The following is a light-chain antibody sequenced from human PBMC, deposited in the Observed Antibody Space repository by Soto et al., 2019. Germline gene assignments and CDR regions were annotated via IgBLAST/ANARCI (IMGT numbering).Light chain of an antibody. Sequence: SSELTQPPSVSVSPGQTASITCSGDKLGDKYACWYQQKPGQSPVLVLYQDSKRPSGIPERFSGSNSGNTATLTISGTQAMDEADYYCQAWDSSTVLFGGGTKLTVL. J-gene: IGLJ2*01. CDR2: QDS. V-gene: IGLV3-1*01. CDR3: QAWDSSTVL. CDR1: KLGDKY.